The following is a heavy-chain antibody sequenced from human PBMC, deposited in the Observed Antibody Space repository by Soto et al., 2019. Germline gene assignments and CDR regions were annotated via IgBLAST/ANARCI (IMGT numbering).Heavy chain of an antibody. CDR3: ARDKSSSWYVFDY. CDR1: GFTFSTYS. CDR2: INSNSRTI. Sequence: GGSLRLSCAASGFTFSTYSMNWVRQAPGKGLEWLSYINSNSRTIYYADSMKGRFTISRDNAKNSVYLQINNLRAEDTAVYYCARDKSSSWYVFDYWGQGTLVTVSS. V-gene: IGHV3-48*01. D-gene: IGHD6-13*01. J-gene: IGHJ4*02.